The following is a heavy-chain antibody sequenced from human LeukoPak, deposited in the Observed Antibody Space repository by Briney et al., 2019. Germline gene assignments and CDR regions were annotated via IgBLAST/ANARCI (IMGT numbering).Heavy chain of an antibody. Sequence: GGSLRLSCAASGFSFSDYAMSWVRQAPARGPEWVSSIRGGGETFYADSVKGRFTISRDNSKNTLYLQMNSPRAEDTAVYYCARDPFISGSYQGFDYWGQGTLVTVSS. D-gene: IGHD1-26*01. J-gene: IGHJ4*02. CDR3: ARDPFISGSYQGFDY. CDR1: GFSFSDYA. V-gene: IGHV3-23*01. CDR2: IRGGGET.